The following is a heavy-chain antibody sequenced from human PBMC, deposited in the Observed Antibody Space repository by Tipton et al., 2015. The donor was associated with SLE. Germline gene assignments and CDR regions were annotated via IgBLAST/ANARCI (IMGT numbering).Heavy chain of an antibody. D-gene: IGHD3-3*01. J-gene: IGHJ5*02. Sequence: TLSLTCTVSGGSMSSGNYYWSWIRQPAGKGLEWIGRLYASGSTNYNPSLKSRVTISVDRSKNQFSLKLSSVTAADTAVYYCARGYDYWSGYGYFDPWGQGNLVTVSS. CDR1: GGSMSSGNYY. CDR3: ARGYDYWSGYGYFDP. V-gene: IGHV4-61*02. CDR2: LYASGST.